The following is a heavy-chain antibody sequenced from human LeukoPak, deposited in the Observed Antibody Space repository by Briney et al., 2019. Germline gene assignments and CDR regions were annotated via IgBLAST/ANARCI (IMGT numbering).Heavy chain of an antibody. CDR1: GFTFSTAW. D-gene: IGHD3/OR15-3a*01. CDR2: IYSDGCST. V-gene: IGHV3-74*01. Sequence: PGGSLRLSCAASGFTFSTAWMHWVRQAPGKGLVWVSRIYSDGCSTTYADSVKGRFTISRDNAKNTLYLQMNSLRAEDTAVYYCATDAGHGFSFWGQGTMVTVSS. CDR3: ATDAGHGFSF. J-gene: IGHJ3*01.